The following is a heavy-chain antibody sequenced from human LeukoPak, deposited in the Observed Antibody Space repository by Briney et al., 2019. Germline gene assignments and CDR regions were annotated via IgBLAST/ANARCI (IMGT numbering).Heavy chain of an antibody. V-gene: IGHV3-73*01. CDR3: TRLEDIVATSNFDF. J-gene: IGHJ4*02. CDR1: GFTFSDSA. Sequence: GGSLTLSCAASGFTFSDSAMHWVRQASGRGMVWVGRIKSKANSYATAHAASVKGRFTISRDDSKNTAYLQMNSLKTGDTALYYCTRLEDIVATSNFDFWGQGTLVTVSS. D-gene: IGHD5-12*01. CDR2: IKSKANSYAT.